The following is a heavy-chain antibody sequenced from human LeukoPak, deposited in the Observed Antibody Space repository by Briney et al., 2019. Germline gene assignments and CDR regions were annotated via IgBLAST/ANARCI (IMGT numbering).Heavy chain of an antibody. J-gene: IGHJ4*02. CDR2: ISSSGST. Sequence: SETLSLTCTVSGGSISNYYWSWLRQPRGRGREWVGRISSSGSTNYNPSLTSRVTMSIDTSTNHFSLKLTSVTAADTAVFYCVRSAVDTGDFDYWGQGTLVTVSS. D-gene: IGHD3-10*01. CDR1: GGSISNYY. CDR3: VRSAVDTGDFDY. V-gene: IGHV4-4*07.